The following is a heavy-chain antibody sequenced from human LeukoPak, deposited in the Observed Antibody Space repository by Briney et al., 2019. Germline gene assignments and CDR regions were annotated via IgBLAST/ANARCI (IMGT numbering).Heavy chain of an antibody. CDR1: GFTFNAHT. CDR2: IVSSSSYI. Sequence: GGSLRLSCAASGFTFNAHTMHWVRQAPGKGLEWVSAIVSSSSYISYADSVKGRVTTSRDNAQNSLYLQMDSLTAEDTAVYYCARLPPEYYYGSGSPNDYWGQGTLVTVSS. D-gene: IGHD3-10*01. J-gene: IGHJ4*02. CDR3: ARLPPEYYYGSGSPNDY. V-gene: IGHV3-21*01.